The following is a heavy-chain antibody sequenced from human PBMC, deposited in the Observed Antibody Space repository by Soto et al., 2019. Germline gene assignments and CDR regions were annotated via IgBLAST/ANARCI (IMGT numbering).Heavy chain of an antibody. D-gene: IGHD2-15*01. V-gene: IGHV4-31*03. CDR2: IYYSGTT. CDR1: GGSISSGAYY. Sequence: SETLSLTCTVSGGSISSGAYYWTWIRQHPGKGPEWIGYIYYSGTTYYNPSLKSRVTISVDTSKNQFSLKMNSVTAADTAVYYCARDQNCSGGSCYPVVYYFGMDLWGQGTTVTVSS. J-gene: IGHJ6*02. CDR3: ARDQNCSGGSCYPVVYYFGMDL.